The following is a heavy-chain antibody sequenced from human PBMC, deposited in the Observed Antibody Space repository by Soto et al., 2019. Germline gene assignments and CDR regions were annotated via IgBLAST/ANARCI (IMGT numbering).Heavy chain of an antibody. CDR1: VFTFISYG. V-gene: IGHV3-33*01. J-gene: IGHJ6*02. Sequence: GWSLRLSCASSVFTFISYGMHWVRQAPGKGLEWVAVIWYDGSNKYCADSVKGRFTISRDNSKNTLYLQMNSLRAEDTAVYYCARDNELGPESTGGMDVWGQGTTVTVSS. D-gene: IGHD1-1*01. CDR3: ARDNELGPESTGGMDV. CDR2: IWYDGSNK.